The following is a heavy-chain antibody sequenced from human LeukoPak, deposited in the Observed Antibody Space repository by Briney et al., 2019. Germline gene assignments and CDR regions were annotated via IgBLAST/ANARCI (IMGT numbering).Heavy chain of an antibody. CDR1: GYTFTNYY. CDR3: ARDALPQTTVTNYYYYMDV. Sequence: ASVKVSCKASGYTFTNYYLHWVRQAPGQGLEWMGIINPSDGSTSYAQKFQGGVTMTRDMSTSTVYMELSSLTSEDTAVYYCARDALPQTTVTNYYYYMDVWGKGTTVTVSS. J-gene: IGHJ6*03. D-gene: IGHD4-11*01. CDR2: INPSDGST. V-gene: IGHV1-46*01.